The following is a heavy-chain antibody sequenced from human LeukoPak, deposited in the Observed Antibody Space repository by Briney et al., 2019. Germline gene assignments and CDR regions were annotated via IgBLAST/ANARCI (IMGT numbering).Heavy chain of an antibody. CDR3: ARDQGSGSYLIVY. J-gene: IGHJ4*02. V-gene: IGHV4-39*07. Sequence: PSETLSLTCTVSGDSISSNSYFWGWIRQPPRKGLEWIGSVYYGGSSYYNPSLKSRVTISVDRSKNQFSLKPSSVTAADTAVYYCARDQGSGSYLIVYWGQGTLVTVSS. D-gene: IGHD1-26*01. CDR1: GDSISSNSYF. CDR2: VYYGGSS.